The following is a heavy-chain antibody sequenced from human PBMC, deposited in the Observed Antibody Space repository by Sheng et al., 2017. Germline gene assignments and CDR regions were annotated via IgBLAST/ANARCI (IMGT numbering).Heavy chain of an antibody. Sequence: QVQLQESGPGLVKPSETLSLTCAVSGYSISSGYYWGWIRQPPGKGLEWIGSIYHSGSTYYNPSLKSRVTISVDTSKNQFSLKLSSVTAADTAVYYCARLMTFGGVMGRGGQGTLVTVSS. J-gene: IGHJ4*02. V-gene: IGHV4-38-2*01. D-gene: IGHD3-16*01. CDR2: IYHSGST. CDR1: GYSISSGYY. CDR3: ARLMTFGGVMGR.